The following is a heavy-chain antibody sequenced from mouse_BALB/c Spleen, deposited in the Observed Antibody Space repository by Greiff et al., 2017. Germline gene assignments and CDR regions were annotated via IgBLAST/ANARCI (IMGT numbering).Heavy chain of an antibody. V-gene: IGHV1-54*01. Sequence: VQGVESGAELVRPGTSVKVSCKASGYAFTNYLIEWVKQRPGQGLEWIGVINPGSGGTNYNEKFKGKATLTADKSSSTAYMQLSSLTSDDSAVYFCARSDDYDVGYWGQGTTLTVSS. D-gene: IGHD2-4*01. J-gene: IGHJ2*01. CDR1: GYAFTNYL. CDR3: ARSDDYDVGY. CDR2: INPGSGGT.